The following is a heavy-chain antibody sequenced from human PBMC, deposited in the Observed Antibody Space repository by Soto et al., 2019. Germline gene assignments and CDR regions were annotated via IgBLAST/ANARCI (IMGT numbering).Heavy chain of an antibody. J-gene: IGHJ4*02. V-gene: IGHV1-2*02. Sequence: QVQLVQSGAEVKKPGASVKVSCKTSGYSFSEFRMHWVRQAPGQGLEWMGWVNPINGNTNYAQDFQGRVTMTRDASTKTVYLELSRLRSDDTSTVYCARENWHFDYWGQGTLITVSS. CDR2: VNPINGNT. CDR1: GYSFSEFR. CDR3: ARENWHFDY.